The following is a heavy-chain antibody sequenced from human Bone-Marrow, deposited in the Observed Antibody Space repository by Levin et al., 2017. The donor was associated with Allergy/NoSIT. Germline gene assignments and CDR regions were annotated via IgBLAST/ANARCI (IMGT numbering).Heavy chain of an antibody. D-gene: IGHD3-22*01. V-gene: IGHV4-59*08. CDR1: GGSINWYY. CDR2: ISYSGDT. J-gene: IGHJ6*02. Sequence: SETLSLTCTVSGGSINWYYWSWIRQSPRKGLDWIGYISYSGDTDYNPSLTSRVTMSVDTSKNQFSLTLTSVTVADTAVYYCARFGEGATYFYDSSGPHSPYPYYRLDVWGQGTTVTVS. CDR3: ARFGEGATYFYDSSGPHSPYPYYRLDV.